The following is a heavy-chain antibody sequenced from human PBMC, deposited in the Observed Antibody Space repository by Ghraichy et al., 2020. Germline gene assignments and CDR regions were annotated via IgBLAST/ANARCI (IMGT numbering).Heavy chain of an antibody. CDR1: GYTFTNYD. J-gene: IGHJ5*02. CDR2: MNPNSGNT. Sequence: ASVKVSCKASGYTFTNYDINWVRQATGQGLEWMGWMNPNSGNTGYAQKFQGRVTMTRNTSISTAYMELSSLRSEDTAVYYCARDLLTMVRGVIGEFDPWGQGTLVTVSS. CDR3: ARDLLTMVRGVIGEFDP. D-gene: IGHD3-10*01. V-gene: IGHV1-8*01.